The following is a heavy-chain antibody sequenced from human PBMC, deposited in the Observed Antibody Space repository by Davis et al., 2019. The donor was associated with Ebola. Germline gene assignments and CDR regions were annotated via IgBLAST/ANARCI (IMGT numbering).Heavy chain of an antibody. V-gene: IGHV4-30-4*01. CDR2: IYYSGSN. CDR1: GGSISSGDYY. CDR3: ARGGSGGYGMDV. J-gene: IGHJ6*02. Sequence: SETLSLTCTVSGGSISSGDYYWSWIRQPPGKDLEWIGYIYYSGSNYYNPSLKSRVTISVDTSKNQFSLKLSSVTAADTAVYYCARGGSGGYGMDVWGQGTTVTVSS. D-gene: IGHD3-10*01.